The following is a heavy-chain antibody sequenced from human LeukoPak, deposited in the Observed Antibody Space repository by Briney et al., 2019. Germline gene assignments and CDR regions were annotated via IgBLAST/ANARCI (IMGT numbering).Heavy chain of an antibody. V-gene: IGHV3-21*01. D-gene: IGHD3-9*01. CDR3: ARAHGAVLRYFDWSPRPSDY. CDR2: ISSSSYI. CDR1: GFTFSSYS. J-gene: IGHJ4*02. Sequence: GGSLRLSCAASGFTFSSYSMNWVRQAPGKGLEWFSSISSSSYIYYADSVKGRFTISRDNAKNSLYLQMNSLRAEDTAVYYCARAHGAVLRYFDWSPRPSDYWGQGTLVTVSS.